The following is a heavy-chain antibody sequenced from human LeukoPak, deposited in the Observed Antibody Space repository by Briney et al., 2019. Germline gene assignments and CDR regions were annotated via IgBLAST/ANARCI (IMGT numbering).Heavy chain of an antibody. D-gene: IGHD3-10*01. CDR3: ASSLPMVYDAFDI. Sequence: SETLSLTCTVSGGSISSSSYYWGWIRQPPGKGLEWIGSIYYSGSTYYNPSLKSRVTISVDTSKNQFPLKLSSVTAADTAVYYCASSLPMVYDAFDIWGQGTMVTVSS. V-gene: IGHV4-39*06. J-gene: IGHJ3*02. CDR1: GGSISSSSYY. CDR2: IYYSGST.